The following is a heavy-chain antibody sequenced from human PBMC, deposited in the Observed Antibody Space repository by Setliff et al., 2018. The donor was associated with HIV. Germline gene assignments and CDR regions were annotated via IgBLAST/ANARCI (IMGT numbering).Heavy chain of an antibody. D-gene: IGHD2-15*01. CDR1: DFAFSTYC. Sequence: PGGSLRLSCAASDFAFSTYCMNWVRQAPGKGLEWISSISYRSSYIYYSDSVKGRVTISRNDAENSLFLQLNSLRDEDTAVYYCSRSQGIGNYYMDVWGTGTTVTVSS. J-gene: IGHJ6*03. CDR2: ISYRSSYI. CDR3: SRSQGIGNYYMDV. V-gene: IGHV3-21*01.